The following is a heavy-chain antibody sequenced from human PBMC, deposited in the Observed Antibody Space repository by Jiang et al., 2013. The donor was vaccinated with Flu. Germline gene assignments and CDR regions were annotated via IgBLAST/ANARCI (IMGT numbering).Heavy chain of an antibody. CDR3: ASVVPAATYYFDY. CDR1: GGSISSGGYY. D-gene: IGHD2-2*01. J-gene: IGHJ4*02. CDR2: IYYSGST. V-gene: IGHV4-31*03. Sequence: GSGLVKPSQTLSLTCTVSGGSISSGGYYWSWIRQHPGKGLEWIGCIYYSGSTYYNPSLKSRVTISVDTSKNQFSLKLSSVTAADTAVYYCASVVPAATYYFDYWGQGTLVTVSS.